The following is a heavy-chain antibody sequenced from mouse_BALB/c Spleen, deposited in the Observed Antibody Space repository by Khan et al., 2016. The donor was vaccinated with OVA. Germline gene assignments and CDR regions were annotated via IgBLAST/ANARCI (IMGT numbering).Heavy chain of an antibody. J-gene: IGHJ3*01. CDR1: GYSFTAYY. CDR2: INPNTYNI. Sequence: VQLQQSGPDLVKTGASVKISCMASGYSFTAYYMNWVRLSHGKSLECIGRINPNTYNINYNQKFKGKAILTVDTSSSTAYMELRSLTSEDSAVYFCARGYDCFASWGQGTLVTVSA. D-gene: IGHD2-14*01. V-gene: IGHV1-26*01. CDR3: ARGYDCFAS.